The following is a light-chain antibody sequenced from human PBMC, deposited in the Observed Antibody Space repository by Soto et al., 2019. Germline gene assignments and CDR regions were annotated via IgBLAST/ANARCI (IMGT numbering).Light chain of an antibody. Sequence: QSVLTQPASVSGSPRQSITISCTGASSDVGGYTYVSWYQQHPGKAPKLIIYEVNNRPSGVSHRFSGSKSGNTASLTISGLQAEDEADYYCSSYTSSSTLYVFGTGTQLTVL. CDR1: SSDVGGYTY. J-gene: IGLJ1*01. CDR2: EVN. V-gene: IGLV2-14*01. CDR3: SSYTSSSTLYV.